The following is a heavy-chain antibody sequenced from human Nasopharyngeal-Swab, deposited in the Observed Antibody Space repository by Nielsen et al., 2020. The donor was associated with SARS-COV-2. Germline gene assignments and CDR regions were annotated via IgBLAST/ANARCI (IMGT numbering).Heavy chain of an antibody. CDR3: ARCKRIAARPSYYYYMDV. CDR1: GGSLRGYY. CDR2: INHSGST. Sequence: SETLSLTCAVEGGSLRGYYWSWIRQRPGKGLEWNGEINHSGSTNYNPSLKGRVSISVDTSKKQFSLKLCSVTAADTAVYYCARCKRIAARPSYYYYMDVWGKGTTVTVSS. J-gene: IGHJ6*03. D-gene: IGHD6-6*01. V-gene: IGHV4-34*01.